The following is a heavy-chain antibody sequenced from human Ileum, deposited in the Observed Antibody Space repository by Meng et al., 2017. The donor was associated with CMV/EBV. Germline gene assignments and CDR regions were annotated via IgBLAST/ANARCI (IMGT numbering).Heavy chain of an antibody. Sequence: ESLKTSRVGSGFTFNNYAMSWVRQAPGKRLEWVSGISDSGSTISYPDSVKGRFTISRDNPKNTLYLQMNSLRVEDTAVYYCAKADCGGGGCKLIDYWGQGTLVTVSS. J-gene: IGHJ4*02. D-gene: IGHD2-15*01. V-gene: IGHV3-23*01. CDR1: GFTFNNYA. CDR3: AKADCGGGGCKLIDY. CDR2: ISDSGSTI.